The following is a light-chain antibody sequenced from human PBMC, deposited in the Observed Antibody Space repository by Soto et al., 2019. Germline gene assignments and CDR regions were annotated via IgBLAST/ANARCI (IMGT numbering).Light chain of an antibody. CDR1: RSDVGGYNY. Sequence: QSALTQPRSVSGSPGQSVTISCTGTRSDVGGYNYVSWYQQHPGKAPKVMIYDVFKRPSRVPDRFSGSKSGNTASLTISGXXXXXXXDYXCCSHXGSYTYVXGX. CDR3: CSHXGSYTYV. J-gene: IGLJ1*01. V-gene: IGLV2-11*01. CDR2: DVF.